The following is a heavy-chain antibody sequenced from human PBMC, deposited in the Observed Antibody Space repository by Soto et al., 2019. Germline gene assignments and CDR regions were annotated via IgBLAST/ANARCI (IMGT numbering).Heavy chain of an antibody. CDR1: GFTFSDYY. J-gene: IGHJ3*02. D-gene: IGHD3-22*01. V-gene: IGHV3-11*01. CDR2: ISSGSTI. Sequence: PGGSLRLSCAASGFTFSDYYMSWIRQAPGKGLEWVSYISSGSTIYYADSVKGRFTISRDNAKNSLYLQMNSLRAEDTAVYYCARDFGSSGYYAIDAFDIWGQGTMVTVSS. CDR3: ARDFGSSGYYAIDAFDI.